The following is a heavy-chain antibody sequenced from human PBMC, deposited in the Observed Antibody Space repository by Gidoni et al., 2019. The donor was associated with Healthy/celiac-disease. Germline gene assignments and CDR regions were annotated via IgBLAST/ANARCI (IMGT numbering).Heavy chain of an antibody. V-gene: IGHV3-21*01. D-gene: IGHD1-26*01. CDR2: ISSSSSYI. J-gene: IGHJ4*02. CDR3: ARGGSGSYWVDY. Sequence: EVQLVESGGGLVKPGGSLRLSCAASGFTFSSYSMNWVRQAPGKGLEWVSSISSSSSYIYYVDSVKGRFTISRDNAKNSLYLQMNSLRAEDTAVYYCARGGSGSYWVDYWGQGTLVTVSS. CDR1: GFTFSSYS.